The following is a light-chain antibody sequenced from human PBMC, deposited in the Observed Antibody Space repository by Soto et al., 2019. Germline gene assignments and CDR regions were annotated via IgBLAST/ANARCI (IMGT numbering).Light chain of an antibody. V-gene: IGLV2-11*01. Sequence: QSALAQPRSVSGSPGQSVTISCTGTGSDVGGHNYVYWYQQHPGKAPKLMIYDVNKRPSGVPDRFSGSKSGNTASLTISGLQAEDEADYYCCSYAGSYTFEVFGGGTKLTVL. CDR3: CSYAGSYTFEV. CDR1: GSDVGGHNY. J-gene: IGLJ3*02. CDR2: DVN.